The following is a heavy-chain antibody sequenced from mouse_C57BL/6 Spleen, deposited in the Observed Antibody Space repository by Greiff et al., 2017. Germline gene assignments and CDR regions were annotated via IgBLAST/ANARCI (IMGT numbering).Heavy chain of an antibody. CDR2: IDPSDSYT. D-gene: IGHD1-1*01. CDR1: GYTFTSYW. J-gene: IGHJ4*01. Sequence: VQLQQPGAELVRPGTSVKLSCKASGYTFTSYWMHWVKQRPGQGLEWIGVIDPSDSYTNYNQKFKGKATLTVDTSSSTAYMQLSSLTSEDSAVYYCARPFITTVPYAMDYWGQGTSVTVSA. V-gene: IGHV1-59*01. CDR3: ARPFITTVPYAMDY.